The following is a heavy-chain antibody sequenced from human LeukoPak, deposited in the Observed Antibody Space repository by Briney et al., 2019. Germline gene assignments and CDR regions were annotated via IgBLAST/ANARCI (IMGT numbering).Heavy chain of an antibody. CDR2: IKQEGSDS. Sequence: GGSLRLSCVASGFIFSIYWMSWVRQTPGKGLEWVANIKQEGSDSYYVDSVTGRFTISRDNAMNSLYLQMNSLRVEDTAVYYCARDPGIAAAGTVGYFDSWGQGILVTVSS. CDR1: GFIFSIYW. D-gene: IGHD6-13*01. J-gene: IGHJ4*02. V-gene: IGHV3-7*01. CDR3: ARDPGIAAAGTVGYFDS.